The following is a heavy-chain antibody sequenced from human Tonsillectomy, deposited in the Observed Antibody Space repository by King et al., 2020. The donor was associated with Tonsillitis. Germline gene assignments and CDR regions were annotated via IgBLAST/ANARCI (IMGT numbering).Heavy chain of an antibody. CDR1: GFTFSSYA. CDR3: AKAITMIVVVILDY. J-gene: IGHJ4*02. D-gene: IGHD3-22*01. Sequence: VQLVESGGGLVQPGGSLRLSCAASGFTFSSYAISWVRHAPGKGLGWVSAISGSGGSTYYSDSVKGRFTLSRDNSKNTLYLQMNSLRSEDTAVYYCAKAITMIVVVILDYWGQGTLVTVSS. V-gene: IGHV3-23*04. CDR2: ISGSGGST.